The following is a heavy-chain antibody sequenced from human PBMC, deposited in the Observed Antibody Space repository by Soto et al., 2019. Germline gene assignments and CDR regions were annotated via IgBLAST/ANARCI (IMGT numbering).Heavy chain of an antibody. CDR2: ISGSGGSA. D-gene: IGHD1-20*01. CDR3: AKDTYNWNDGDFDY. CDR1: GFTFSSYT. Sequence: GSLRLSCAASGFTFSSYTMSWVRQAPGKGLEWVSAISGSGGSAYYADSVKGRFTISRDNSKNTLYLQMNSLRAEDTAVYYCAKDTYNWNDGDFDYWGQGTLVTVSS. J-gene: IGHJ4*02. V-gene: IGHV3-23*01.